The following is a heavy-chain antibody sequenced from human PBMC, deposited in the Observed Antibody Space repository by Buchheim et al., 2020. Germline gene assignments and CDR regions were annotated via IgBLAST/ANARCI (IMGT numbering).Heavy chain of an antibody. Sequence: QVQLVQSGAEVKKPGSSVKVSCKASGGTFSSYAISWVRQAPGQGLEWMGRIIPILGIANYAQKFQGSVTITADNSTSTAYLELSSLRSEDTAVYYCARESIGSSSGYYYYGMDVWGQGTT. CDR1: GGTFSSYA. CDR3: ARESIGSSSGYYYYGMDV. CDR2: IIPILGIA. D-gene: IGHD6-6*01. J-gene: IGHJ6*02. V-gene: IGHV1-69*04.